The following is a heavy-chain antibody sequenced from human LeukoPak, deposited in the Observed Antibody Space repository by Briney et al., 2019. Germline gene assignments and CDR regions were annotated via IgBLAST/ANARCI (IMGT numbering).Heavy chain of an antibody. CDR2: INPSSGST. Sequence: ASVTVFCKTSGYTFINYYIHWVRQAPGQGLQWMGMINPSSGSTNYAQKFHGRVTMTRDTSTYTVYMEVSSLRSEDTAFYYCAREFQYYLDYWGRGSLVTVSS. J-gene: IGHJ4*02. V-gene: IGHV1-46*01. CDR1: GYTFINYY. CDR3: AREFQYYLDY.